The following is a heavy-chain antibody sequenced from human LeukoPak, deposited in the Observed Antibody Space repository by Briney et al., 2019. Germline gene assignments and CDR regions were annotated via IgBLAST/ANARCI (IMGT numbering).Heavy chain of an antibody. D-gene: IGHD5-18*01. Sequence: PGGSLRLSCAASGFTFSSYSMNWVRQAPGKGLEWVSSISSSSSYIYYADSVKGRFTISRDNAKNSLYLQINSLRAEDTAVYYCARAPRGYSYGPYYYYGMDVWGQGTTVTVSS. V-gene: IGHV3-21*01. CDR3: ARAPRGYSYGPYYYYGMDV. CDR2: ISSSSSYI. J-gene: IGHJ6*02. CDR1: GFTFSSYS.